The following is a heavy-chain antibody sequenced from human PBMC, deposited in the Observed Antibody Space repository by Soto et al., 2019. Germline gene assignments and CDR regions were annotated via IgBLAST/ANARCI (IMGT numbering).Heavy chain of an antibody. CDR2: IHNSGST. D-gene: IGHD6-19*01. CDR3: ARWEQWLALDH. CDR1: GGSLSNYY. Sequence: SETLSLTCAVSGGSLSNYYWSWIRHPPGKGLEWIGYIHNSGSTNYNPSLKSRVTISADTSKNQFSLKVTSMTSADTAVYYCARWEQWLALDHWGLGIPVTVSS. J-gene: IGHJ4*02. V-gene: IGHV4-59*01.